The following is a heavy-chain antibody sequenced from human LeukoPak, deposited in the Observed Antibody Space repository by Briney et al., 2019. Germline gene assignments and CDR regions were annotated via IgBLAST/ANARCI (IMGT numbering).Heavy chain of an antibody. CDR1: GFTFSSHW. D-gene: IGHD6-19*01. J-gene: IGHJ4*02. V-gene: IGHV3-7*01. CDR3: AGGLGWLADK. Sequence: GGSLRLSCAASGFTFSSHWMNCVRQAPGKGLEWVAIINQDGNDKYYVDSVKGRFTISRDNAKNSLHVQMNSLRAKDTAVYDCAGGLGWLADKWGQGTLVTVSS. CDR2: INQDGNDK.